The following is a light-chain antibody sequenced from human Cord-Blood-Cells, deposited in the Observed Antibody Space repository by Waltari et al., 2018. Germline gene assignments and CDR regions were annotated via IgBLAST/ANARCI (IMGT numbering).Light chain of an antibody. V-gene: IGKV1-39*01. Sequence: IQMTHSPSSLSASVGDRVTITCRASQSISSYLNWYQQKPGKAPKLLIYAGSSLQSGFPSRFSGSGSGTEFALTISSLQPEDFAAYYCQQSYSTLWTFGQGTKVEIK. J-gene: IGKJ1*01. CDR1: QSISSY. CDR2: AGS. CDR3: QQSYSTLWT.